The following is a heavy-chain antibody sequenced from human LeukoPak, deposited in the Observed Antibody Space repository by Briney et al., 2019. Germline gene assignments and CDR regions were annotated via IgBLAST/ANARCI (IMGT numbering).Heavy chain of an antibody. D-gene: IGHD3-10*01. CDR3: ARDLDYYGSGTRAFDY. CDR2: ISSSSSYI. V-gene: IGHV3-21*01. Sequence: GGSLRLSCVASGFIVSDNYMSWVRQAPGKGLEWVSSISSSSSYIYYADSVKGRFTISRDNAKNSLYLQMNSLRAEDTAVYYCARDLDYYGSGTRAFDYWGQGTLVTVSS. CDR1: GFIVSDNY. J-gene: IGHJ4*02.